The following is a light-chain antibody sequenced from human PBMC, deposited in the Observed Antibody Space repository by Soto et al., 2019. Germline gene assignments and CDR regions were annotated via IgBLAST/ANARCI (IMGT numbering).Light chain of an antibody. Sequence: DIVMTQSPLSLSVTPGEPASISCRSSQSLLHSTGYNYLDWYVQKPGQSPQFLIYLGSTRASGVPDRFSGSGSGTDFTLKINRVEAEDVAVYYCQQYGYSLWTFGQGTKVDTK. V-gene: IGKV2-28*01. J-gene: IGKJ1*01. CDR3: QQYGYSLWT. CDR1: QSLLHSTGYNY. CDR2: LGS.